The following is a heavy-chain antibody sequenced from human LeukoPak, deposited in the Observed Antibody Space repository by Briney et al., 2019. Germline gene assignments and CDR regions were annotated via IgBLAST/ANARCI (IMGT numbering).Heavy chain of an antibody. CDR2: IYHSGRT. CDR3: ASSYSSSWYWFDP. CDR1: GFTFSSYE. Sequence: GSLRLSCAASGFTFSSYEMNWVRQAPGKGLEWIGSIYHSGRTYYNPSLKSRVTISVDTSKNQFSLKLSSVTAADTAVYYCASSYSSSWYWFDPWGQGTLVTVSS. V-gene: IGHV4-38-2*01. D-gene: IGHD6-13*01. J-gene: IGHJ5*02.